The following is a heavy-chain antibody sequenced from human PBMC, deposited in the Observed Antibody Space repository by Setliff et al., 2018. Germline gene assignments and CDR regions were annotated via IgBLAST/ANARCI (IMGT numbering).Heavy chain of an antibody. J-gene: IGHJ5*01. V-gene: IGHV4-31*03. CDR3: ARDRSILLRGVVHHNWFDS. D-gene: IGHD3-10*01. Sequence: SETLSLTCSVSGDSISIGAYFWSWIRHRPGEGLEYIGHITSSGYTNYSPSLQGRVAISQDTSENQFSLRLNSVTAADPAVYYCARDRSILLRGVVHHNWFDSWGQGNLVTVSS. CDR1: GDSISIGAYF. CDR2: ITSSGYT.